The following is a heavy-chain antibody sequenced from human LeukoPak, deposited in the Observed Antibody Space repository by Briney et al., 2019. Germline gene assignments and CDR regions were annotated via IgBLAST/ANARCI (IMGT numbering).Heavy chain of an antibody. J-gene: IGHJ4*02. CDR1: GFTFTDYA. CDR3: ARKRPNYFDY. V-gene: IGHV3-7*01. Sequence: GRSLRLSCAASGFTFTDYAMHWVRQAPGKGPEWVANINLDGSQKYYVDSVKGRFTISRDNAENSLYLQMNSLRAEDTALYYCARKRPNYFDYWGQGTLVTVSS. CDR2: INLDGSQK.